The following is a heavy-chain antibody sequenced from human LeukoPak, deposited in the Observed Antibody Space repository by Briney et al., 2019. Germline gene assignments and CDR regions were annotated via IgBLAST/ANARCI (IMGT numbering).Heavy chain of an antibody. V-gene: IGHV1-2*02. J-gene: IGHJ4*02. D-gene: IGHD3-22*01. Sequence: ASVKASCKASGYTFTGYYMHWVRQAPGQGLEWMGWINPNSGGTNYAQKFQGRVTMTRDTSISTAYMELSRLRSDDTAVYYCARGGHYYDSSGYHYWGQGTLVTVSS. CDR1: GYTFTGYY. CDR3: ARGGHYYDSSGYHY. CDR2: INPNSGGT.